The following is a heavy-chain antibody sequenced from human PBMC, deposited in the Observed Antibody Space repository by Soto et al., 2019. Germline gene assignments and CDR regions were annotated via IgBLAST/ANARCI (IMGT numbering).Heavy chain of an antibody. CDR2: ISYDGSNK. J-gene: IGHJ6*03. D-gene: IGHD2-2*01. V-gene: IGHV3-30*18. CDR1: GFTFSSYG. CDR3: AQPASTYYYYYYMDV. Sequence: GGSLRLSCAASGFTFSSYGMHWVRQAPGKGLEWVAVISYDGSNKYYADSVKGRFTISRDNSKNTLYLQMNSLRAEDTAVYYCAQPASTYYYYYYMDVWGKGTTVTVSS.